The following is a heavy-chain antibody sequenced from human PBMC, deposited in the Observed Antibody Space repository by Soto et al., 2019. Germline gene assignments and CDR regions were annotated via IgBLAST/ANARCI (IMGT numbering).Heavy chain of an antibody. V-gene: IGHV1-46*01. CDR2: INPSGGST. J-gene: IGHJ4*02. D-gene: IGHD4-4*01. CDR1: RYTFTNFY. CDR3: ARGTVTTHFDY. Sequence: ASVKVSCKASRYTFTNFYIHWLRQAPGQGLEWMGIINPSGGSTTYPQKFQGRVTMTRDTSTSTVHMELITLRSEDTAVYYCARGTVTTHFDYWGQGTLVTVS.